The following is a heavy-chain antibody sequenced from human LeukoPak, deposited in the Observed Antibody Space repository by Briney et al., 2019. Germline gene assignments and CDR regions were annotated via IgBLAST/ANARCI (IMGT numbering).Heavy chain of an antibody. J-gene: IGHJ2*01. CDR3: ARVKIAGDSYYDSSGYFVPSWYFDL. CDR2: IYYSGST. V-gene: IGHV4-39*01. CDR1: GGSISSSTYY. Sequence: PSETLSLTCTVSGGSISSSTYYWGWIRQPPGKGLEWIGSIYYSGSTYYKPSLKSRVTISVDTSKNQFSLKLSSVTAADTAVYYCARVKIAGDSYYDSSGYFVPSWYFDLWGRGTLVTVSS. D-gene: IGHD3-22*01.